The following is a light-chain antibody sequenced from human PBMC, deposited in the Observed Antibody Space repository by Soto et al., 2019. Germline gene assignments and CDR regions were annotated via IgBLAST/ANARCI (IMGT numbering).Light chain of an antibody. CDR2: EVT. V-gene: IGLV2-8*01. Sequence: QSALTQPPSASGSPGQSVTISCTGTSSDAGGYNYVSWYQQYPGRAPKLMIYEVTNRPSGVPDRFSGSKSRNTASLTVSGLQAEDEAGYFCSSYAASNNFYFVFGGGTKLTVL. CDR3: SSYAASNNFYFV. J-gene: IGLJ3*02. CDR1: SSDAGGYNY.